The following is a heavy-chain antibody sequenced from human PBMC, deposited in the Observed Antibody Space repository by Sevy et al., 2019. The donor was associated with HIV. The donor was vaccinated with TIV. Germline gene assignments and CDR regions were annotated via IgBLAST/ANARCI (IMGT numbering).Heavy chain of an antibody. CDR3: ARDNWNYVLSWFDP. V-gene: IGHV4-31*03. CDR1: DGSISSGGYY. CDR2: IYYSGST. Sequence: SETLSLTCTVSDGSISSGGYYWSWIRQHPGKGLEWIGYIYYSGSTYYNPSLKSRVTISVDTSKNQFSLKLSSVTAADTAVYYCARDNWNYVLSWFDPWGQGTLVTVSS. J-gene: IGHJ5*02. D-gene: IGHD1-7*01.